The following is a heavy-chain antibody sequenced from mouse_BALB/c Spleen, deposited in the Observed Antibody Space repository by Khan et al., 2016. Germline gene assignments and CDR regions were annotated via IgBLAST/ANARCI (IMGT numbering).Heavy chain of an antibody. Sequence: QIQLVQSAVELARPGASVKMSCKASGYTFTTYTMHWVKQRPGQGLEWIGYINPSSGYTEYYQKFKDKTTLTADKSSSTAFMHLSSLTSEDSAVYYCARSCGNYRAMDYWGQGTSVTVSA. J-gene: IGHJ4*01. CDR2: INPSSGYT. CDR3: ARSCGNYRAMDY. D-gene: IGHD2-1*01. V-gene: IGHV1-4*02. CDR1: GYTFTTYT.